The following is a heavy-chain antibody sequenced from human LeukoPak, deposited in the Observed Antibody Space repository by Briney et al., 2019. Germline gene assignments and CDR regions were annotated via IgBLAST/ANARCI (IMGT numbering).Heavy chain of an antibody. J-gene: IGHJ4*02. CDR3: AKDLVFRVRGVFYN. D-gene: IGHD3-10*01. CDR1: GFTFDDYG. CDR2: ISWDGGST. Sequence: QPGGSLRLSCAASGFTFDDYGMSWVRQAPGKGLEWVSLISWDGGSTYYADSVKGRFTISRDNSKNTLYLQMNSLRAEDTAVYYCAKDLVFRVRGVFYNWGQGTLVTVSS. V-gene: IGHV3-20*04.